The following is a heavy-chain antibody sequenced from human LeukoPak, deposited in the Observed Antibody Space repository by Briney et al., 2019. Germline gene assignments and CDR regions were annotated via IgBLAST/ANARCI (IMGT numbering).Heavy chain of an antibody. CDR3: ASGVVPAAIAENWFDP. D-gene: IGHD2-2*02. J-gene: IGHJ5*02. V-gene: IGHV1-69*05. CDR2: IIPIFGTA. Sequence: SVKVSCKASVGTFSSYAISWVRQAPGQGLEWMGGIIPIFGTASYAQKFQGRVTITTDESTSTAYMELSSLRSEDTAVYYCASGVVPAAIAENWFDPWGQGTLVTVSS. CDR1: VGTFSSYA.